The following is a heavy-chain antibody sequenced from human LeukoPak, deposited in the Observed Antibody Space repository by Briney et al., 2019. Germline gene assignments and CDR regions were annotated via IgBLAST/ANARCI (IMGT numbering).Heavy chain of an antibody. J-gene: IGHJ3*02. D-gene: IGHD5-12*01. CDR2: ISAYNGNT. CDR3: ARDGPDIVATTGAFDI. V-gene: IGHV1-18*01. Sequence: ASVKVSCKASGYTFTSYGISWVRQAPGQGLEWMGWISAYNGNTNYAQKLQGRVTMTTDTSTSTAYMELRSLRSDDTAVYYCARDGPDIVATTGAFDIWGQGTMVTVSS. CDR1: GYTFTSYG.